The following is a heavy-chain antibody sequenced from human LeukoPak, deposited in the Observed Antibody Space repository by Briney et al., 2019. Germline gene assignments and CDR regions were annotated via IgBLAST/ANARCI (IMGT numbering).Heavy chain of an antibody. CDR1: GGTLSSYA. V-gene: IGHV1-69*05. J-gene: IGHJ3*02. CDR2: IIPIFGTA. D-gene: IGHD2-2*01. CDR3: ARDRVPAAMDDAFDI. Sequence: ASVKVSCKASGGTLSSYAISWVRQAPGQGLEWMGGIIPIFGTADYAQKFQGRVTITTDESTSTAYMELSSLRSEDTAVYCCARDRVPAAMDDAFDIWGEGTMVTVSS.